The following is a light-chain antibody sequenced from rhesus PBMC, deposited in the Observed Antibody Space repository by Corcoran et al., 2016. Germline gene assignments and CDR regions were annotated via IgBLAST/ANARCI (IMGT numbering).Light chain of an antibody. J-gene: IGKJ1*01. V-gene: IGKV1-25*02. CDR1: QNIYSY. CDR3: QLYYDNPRT. Sequence: DIQMTQSPSALSASVGDRVTISCRASQNIYSYLAWYQQKPGKAPKLLIYGASSVPTGIPSRFSGSSSGTDFALPISRLRPLVSATYYCQLYYDNPRTFGQGAKVEIE. CDR2: GAS.